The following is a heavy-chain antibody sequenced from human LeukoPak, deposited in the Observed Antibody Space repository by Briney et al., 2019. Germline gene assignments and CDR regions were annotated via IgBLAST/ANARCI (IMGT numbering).Heavy chain of an antibody. D-gene: IGHD6-13*01. Sequence: ASVKVSCKASGYTFTSYGISWVRQAPGQGLEWMGWISAYNGNTNYAQKLQGRVTMTTDTSTSTAYMELRSLRSDDTAVYYCARVRGGSSSWYYFDYWGQGTLVTVSS. J-gene: IGHJ4*02. CDR2: ISAYNGNT. CDR3: ARVRGGSSSWYYFDY. V-gene: IGHV1-18*01. CDR1: GYTFTSYG.